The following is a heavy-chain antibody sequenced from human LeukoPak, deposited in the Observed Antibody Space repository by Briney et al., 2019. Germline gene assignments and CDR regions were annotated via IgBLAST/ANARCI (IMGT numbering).Heavy chain of an antibody. V-gene: IGHV4-59*01. CDR2: IYYSGST. Sequence: PSETLSLTCTVSGGSISSYYWSWIRQPPGKGLEWIGYIYYSGSTNYNPSPKSRVTISVDTSKNQFSLKLSSVTAADTAVYYCAAGYGSGSYDYWGQGTLVTVSS. D-gene: IGHD3-10*01. J-gene: IGHJ4*02. CDR3: AAGYGSGSYDY. CDR1: GGSISSYY.